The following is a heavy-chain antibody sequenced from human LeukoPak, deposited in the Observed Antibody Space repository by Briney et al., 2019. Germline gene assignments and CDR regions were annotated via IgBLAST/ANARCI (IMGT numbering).Heavy chain of an antibody. CDR2: ISGSGGST. D-gene: IGHD3-10*01. CDR3: AKGYSGNYYPFYFDY. CDR1: GFTFSSYA. J-gene: IGHJ4*02. Sequence: GGSLRLSCAASGFTFSSYAMSWVRQAPGKGLEWVSSISGSGGSTYSADSVKGRFTISRDNSKNTLYLQMNSLRAEDTAVYYCAKGYSGNYYPFYFDYWGQGTLVTVSS. V-gene: IGHV3-23*01.